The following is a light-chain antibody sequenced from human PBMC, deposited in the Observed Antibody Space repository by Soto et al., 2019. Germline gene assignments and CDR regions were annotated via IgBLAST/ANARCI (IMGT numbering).Light chain of an antibody. V-gene: IGKV1-39*01. CDR3: QQSYGTPLT. J-gene: IGKJ4*01. CDR1: QSISNY. CDR2: AAS. Sequence: DIEMTQSPSSLSASVGDRVTIACRASQSISNYLNWYQHKPGKVPKLLIYAASSLQIGVPTRFSGSGSGTDFTLTISSLQPEDFATYYCQQSYGTPLTFGGGTKVEIK.